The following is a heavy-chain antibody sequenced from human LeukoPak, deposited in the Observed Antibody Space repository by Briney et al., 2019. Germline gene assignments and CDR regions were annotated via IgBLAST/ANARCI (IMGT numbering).Heavy chain of an antibody. D-gene: IGHD5-18*01. CDR2: IRYDGSNN. J-gene: IGHJ4*02. CDR3: AKDGRGYSYGYNFDY. V-gene: IGHV3-30*02. CDR1: GFTFSSYG. Sequence: GGSLRLSCAASGFTFSSYGMHWVRQAPGKGLEWVAFIRYDGSNNYYADSVKGRFTISRDNSKNTLYQQMNSLRAEDTAVYYCAKDGRGYSYGYNFDYGGQGTLVTVSS.